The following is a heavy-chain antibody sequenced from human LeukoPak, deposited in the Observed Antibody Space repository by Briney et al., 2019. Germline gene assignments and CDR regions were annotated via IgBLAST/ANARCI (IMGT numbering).Heavy chain of an antibody. J-gene: IGHJ4*02. CDR1: GFTFSSYG. V-gene: IGHV3-33*01. CDR2: IWYDASNK. Sequence: GGSLRLSCAASGFTFSSYGMHWVRQAPGKGLEWVAVIWYDASNKYYADSVKGRFTISRDNAKNSLYLQMNSLRAEDTAVYYCARGGIQLWCDYWGQGTLVTVSS. CDR3: ARGGIQLWCDY. D-gene: IGHD5-18*01.